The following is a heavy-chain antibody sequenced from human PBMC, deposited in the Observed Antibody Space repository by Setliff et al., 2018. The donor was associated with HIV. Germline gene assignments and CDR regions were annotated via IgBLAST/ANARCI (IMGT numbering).Heavy chain of an antibody. Sequence: PGGSLRLSCAASGFLFHTYWMSLVRQAPGKGLEWVANIKEDGSEKYYVDSGKGRFTISRDNAENSLYLQMNSMTAEDTAVYYCARVAWYYSFWSGLGDAFDIWGQGTMVTVSS. V-gene: IGHV3-7*05. CDR1: GFLFHTYW. J-gene: IGHJ3*02. D-gene: IGHD3-3*01. CDR3: ARVAWYYSFWSGLGDAFDI. CDR2: IKEDGSEK.